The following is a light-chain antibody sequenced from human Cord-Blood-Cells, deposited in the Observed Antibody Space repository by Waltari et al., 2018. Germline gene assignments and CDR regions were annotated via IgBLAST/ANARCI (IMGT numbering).Light chain of an antibody. V-gene: IGLV2-14*01. CDR2: DVS. Sequence: QSALTQPASVSGSPGQSITISCTGTSSDVGGYNYVAWYQQHPGKAPKLMIYDVSTRHPGVSNRFSASRSGDTASRTISGLQAEDEADYYCSSYTSSSTPYVFGTGTKVTVL. CDR3: SSYTSSSTPYV. CDR1: SSDVGGYNY. J-gene: IGLJ1*01.